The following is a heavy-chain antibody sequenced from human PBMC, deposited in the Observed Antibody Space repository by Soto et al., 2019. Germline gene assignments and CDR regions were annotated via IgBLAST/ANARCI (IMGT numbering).Heavy chain of an antibody. J-gene: IGHJ4*02. CDR2: IYHNGDV. CDR3: AQHRGYALQY. Sequence: QVQLQEPGPGLVKPSGTLSLTCTVSGGINYYSWXXQPPGKGLEWIGQIYHNGDVSYNPSLQGRVTISIDKSKNQIYLNLPSLXAADTAVYYCAQHRGYALQYWGQGALVVVSS. CDR1: GGINY. V-gene: IGHV4-4*02. D-gene: IGHD3-16*01.